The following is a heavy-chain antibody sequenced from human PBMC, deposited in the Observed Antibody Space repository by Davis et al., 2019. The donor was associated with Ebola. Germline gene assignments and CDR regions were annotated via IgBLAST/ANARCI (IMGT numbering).Heavy chain of an antibody. CDR2: ISGSGGST. D-gene: IGHD5-18*01. CDR3: AKDSPLSLDTAMVLFGSYYGMDV. Sequence: GGSLRLSCAASGFTFSSYAMSWVRQAPGKGLEWVSAISGSGGSTYYADSVKGRFTISRDNSKNTLYLQMNSLRAEDTAVYYCAKDSPLSLDTAMVLFGSYYGMDVWGQGTTVTVSS. CDR1: GFTFSSYA. V-gene: IGHV3-23*01. J-gene: IGHJ6*02.